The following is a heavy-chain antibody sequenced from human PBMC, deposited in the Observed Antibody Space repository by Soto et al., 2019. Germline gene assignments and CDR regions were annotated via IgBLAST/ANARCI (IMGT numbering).Heavy chain of an antibody. CDR1: GGSFSGYY. J-gene: IGHJ5*02. Sequence: QVQLQQWGAGLLKPSETLSLTCAVYGGSFSGYYWSWIRQPPGKGLEWIGEINHSGSTNYNPSLKSRVTISVDTSKNQFSLKLSSVTAADTAVYYCARALDYGDYGRRWFDPWGQGTLVTVSS. CDR2: INHSGST. CDR3: ARALDYGDYGRRWFDP. V-gene: IGHV4-34*01. D-gene: IGHD4-17*01.